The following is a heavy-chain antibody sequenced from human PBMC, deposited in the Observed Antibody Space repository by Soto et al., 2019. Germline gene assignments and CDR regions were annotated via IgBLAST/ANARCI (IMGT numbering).Heavy chain of an antibody. CDR3: ARERYSSGWNLVHRYWYFDL. J-gene: IGHJ2*01. D-gene: IGHD6-19*01. V-gene: IGHV3-20*04. CDR1: GFTFSSYW. Sequence: PGGSLRLSCAASGFTFSSYWMSWVRQAPGKGLEWVSGINWNGGSTGYADSVKGRFTISRDNAKNSLYLQMNSLRAEDTALYYCARERYSSGWNLVHRYWYFDLWGRGTLVTVSS. CDR2: INWNGGST.